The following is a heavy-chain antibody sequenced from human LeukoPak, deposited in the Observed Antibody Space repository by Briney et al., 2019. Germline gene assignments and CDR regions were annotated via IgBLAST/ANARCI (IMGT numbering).Heavy chain of an antibody. CDR3: ARLLYIAGGDYFDY. Sequence: GGSLRLSCAASGFTLSSHSSNWVRQAPGKGLEWVSYIISSSSIMNYADSVKGRFTISRDNAKTSLYLQMNSLRAEDTAVYYCARLLYIAGGDYFDYWGQGTLVTVSS. V-gene: IGHV3-48*01. J-gene: IGHJ4*02. CDR1: GFTLSSHS. CDR2: IISSSSIM. D-gene: IGHD6-13*01.